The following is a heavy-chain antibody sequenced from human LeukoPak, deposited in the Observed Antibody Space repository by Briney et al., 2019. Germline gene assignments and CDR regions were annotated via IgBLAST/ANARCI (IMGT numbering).Heavy chain of an antibody. CDR1: GGTLSSYA. CDR3: ATSSYRLYYFDY. V-gene: IGHV1-69*05. Sequence: ASVKVSCKASGGTLSSYAISWVRQAPGQGLEWMGGIIPIFGTANYAQKFQGRVTITTDESTSTAYMELSSLRSEDTAVYYCATSSYRLYYFDYWGQGTLVTVSS. D-gene: IGHD2-2*01. J-gene: IGHJ4*02. CDR2: IIPIFGTA.